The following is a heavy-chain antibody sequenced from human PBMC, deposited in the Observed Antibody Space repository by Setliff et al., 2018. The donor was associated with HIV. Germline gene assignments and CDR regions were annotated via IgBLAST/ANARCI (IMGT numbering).Heavy chain of an antibody. V-gene: IGHV3-48*03. D-gene: IGHD6-13*01. CDR3: ATWGIVAVAGLH. Sequence: LRLSCTASRFTFSNYWMTWVRQAPGKGLEWVSSISISGTLIYYADSVKGRFTTTRANTKNSLYLQMNRLRAEDTAVYYCATWGIVAVAGLHWGQGTLVTVSS. CDR1: RFTFSNYW. CDR2: ISISGTLI. J-gene: IGHJ4*02.